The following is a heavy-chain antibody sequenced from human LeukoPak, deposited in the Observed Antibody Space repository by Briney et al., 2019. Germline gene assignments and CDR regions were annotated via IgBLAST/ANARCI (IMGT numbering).Heavy chain of an antibody. J-gene: IGHJ6*03. CDR2: IRSKAYGGTT. Sequence: GGSLRLSCTAAGFTFGDYALSWVRQAPGKGLEWVGFIRSKAYGGTTEYAASVKGRFSISRDDSKSIAYLQMNSLKTEDTAVSYCARDRVVAGYYYYMDVWGKGTTVTVSS. CDR1: GFTFGDYA. CDR3: ARDRVVAGYYYYMDV. V-gene: IGHV3-49*04. D-gene: IGHD2-2*01.